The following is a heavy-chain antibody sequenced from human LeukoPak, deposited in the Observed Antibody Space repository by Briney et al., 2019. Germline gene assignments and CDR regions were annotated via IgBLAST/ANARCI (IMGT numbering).Heavy chain of an antibody. CDR3: AREYSSSSGTTMDV. V-gene: IGHV3-48*01. J-gene: IGHJ6*03. Sequence: GGSLRLSCAASEFTFSSYSMNWVRQAPGKGLEWVSYITSRSASTYYADSVRGRFTISRDNAKNSLYLQMSSLRAEDTAVYYCAREYSSSSGTTMDVWGKGTTVTVSS. D-gene: IGHD6-6*01. CDR2: ITSRSAST. CDR1: EFTFSSYS.